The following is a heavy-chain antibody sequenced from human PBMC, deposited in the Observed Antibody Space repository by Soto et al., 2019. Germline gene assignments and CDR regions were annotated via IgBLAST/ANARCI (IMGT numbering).Heavy chain of an antibody. CDR2: ISNDALNK. CDR1: GFTFSGYG. CDR3: ARPRRDYYYYYGMDV. Sequence: QVQLVGSGGGVVQPGRSLRLSCAASGFTFSGYGMHWVRQAPGKGLEWVAVISNDALNKYYADSVKGRFAISRDDSRNTLYLQMNSLRAEDTAVYYCARPRRDYYYYYGMDVWGQGTTVTVSS. V-gene: IGHV3-30*03. J-gene: IGHJ6*02.